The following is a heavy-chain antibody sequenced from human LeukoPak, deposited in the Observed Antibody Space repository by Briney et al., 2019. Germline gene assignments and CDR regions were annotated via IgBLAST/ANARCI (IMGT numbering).Heavy chain of an antibody. CDR1: GYTFTGYY. J-gene: IGHJ5*02. CDR2: INPNSGGT. CDR3: AREGQQNGRGAWFDP. Sequence: ASVKVSCKASGYTFTGYYMHWLRQAPGQGLEWMGWINPNSGGTNYAQKFQGRVTMTRDTSISTAYMELSRLRSDDTAVYYCAREGQQNGRGAWFDPWGQGTLVTVSS. V-gene: IGHV1-2*02. D-gene: IGHD2-8*01.